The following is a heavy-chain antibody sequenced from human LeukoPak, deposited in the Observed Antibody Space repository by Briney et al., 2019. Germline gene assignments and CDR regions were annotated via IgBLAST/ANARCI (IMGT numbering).Heavy chain of an antibody. CDR2: MYYSGST. J-gene: IGHJ5*02. V-gene: IGHV4-30-4*01. CDR1: GGSISSGDYY. CDR3: ARPYYYDSRIDP. D-gene: IGHD3-22*01. Sequence: SQTLSLTCTVSGGSISSGDYYWSWIRQPPGKGLEWIAYMYYSGSTYYNPSLKSRATMSADTSKNQLSLKLSSVTAADTAVYYCARPYYYDSRIDPWGQGILVTVSS.